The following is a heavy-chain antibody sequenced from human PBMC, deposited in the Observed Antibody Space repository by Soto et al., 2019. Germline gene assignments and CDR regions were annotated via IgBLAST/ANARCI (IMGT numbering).Heavy chain of an antibody. J-gene: IGHJ6*02. D-gene: IGHD3-10*01. Sequence: QVQLVQSGAEVKKPGASVKVSCKASGYTFTSYGISWVRQAPGQGLEWMGWISAYNGNTNYAQKLQGRVTMTTDTSMSTAYMELRSLRSDDTAVYYCATGGIYGSYYYYGMDVWGQGTTVTVSS. CDR1: GYTFTSYG. V-gene: IGHV1-18*01. CDR3: ATGGIYGSYYYYGMDV. CDR2: ISAYNGNT.